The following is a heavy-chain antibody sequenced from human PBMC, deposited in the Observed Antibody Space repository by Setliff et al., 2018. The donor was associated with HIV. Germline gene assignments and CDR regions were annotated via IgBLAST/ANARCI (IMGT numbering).Heavy chain of an antibody. CDR2: INGDGDTT. V-gene: IGHV3-74*01. D-gene: IGHD6-19*01. CDR1: GVTFSSYW. Sequence: PGGSLRLSCTASGVTFSSYWMHWVRQVPGKGLLWVSRINGDGDTTYYADSVKGRFTISRDNAQNTLYLQMNNLKTEDTAVYYCILLGMAGAFDIWGQGTMVTVS. J-gene: IGHJ3*02. CDR3: ILLGMAGAFDI.